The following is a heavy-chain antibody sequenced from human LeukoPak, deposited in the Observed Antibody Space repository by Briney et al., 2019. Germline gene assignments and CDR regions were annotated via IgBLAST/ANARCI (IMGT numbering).Heavy chain of an antibody. D-gene: IGHD6-13*01. J-gene: IGHJ3*02. CDR2: IYTNGNT. CDR1: GGSISSYY. Sequence: PSEALFLTCSASGGSISSYYGSWIRQPAGKVLEWIGRIYTNGNTNYNLSVKSRVTIAVDTSKNQFCVKLSCVTAADTAVYYCARDFGIAAAGTRPAFDIWGQGTMVTVSS. V-gene: IGHV4-4*07. CDR3: ARDFGIAAAGTRPAFDI.